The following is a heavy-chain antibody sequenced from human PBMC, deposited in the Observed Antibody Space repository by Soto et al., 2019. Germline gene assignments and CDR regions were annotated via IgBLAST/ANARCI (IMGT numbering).Heavy chain of an antibody. Sequence: GGSLRLYCAASGFTFSSYAMHWVRQVPGKGLEWVAFISNIGSNEYYADSVKDRFTISRDNSKNTLYLQMTSLIPGDTAVYYCAKDYGSGTYLFDYCGQGTVVTVSS. CDR1: GFTFSSYA. V-gene: IGHV3-30*04. D-gene: IGHD3-10*01. CDR2: ISNIGSNE. CDR3: AKDYGSGTYLFDY. J-gene: IGHJ4*02.